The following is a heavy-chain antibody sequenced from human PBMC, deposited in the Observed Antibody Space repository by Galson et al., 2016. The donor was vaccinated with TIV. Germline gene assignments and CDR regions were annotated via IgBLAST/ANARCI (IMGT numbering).Heavy chain of an antibody. CDR2: ITGMFGTA. D-gene: IGHD3-22*01. V-gene: IGHV1-69*05. Sequence: VKVSCKASEGKFSSFAISWVRQAPGQGLEWMGRITGMFGTAKYAQTFQGRLTITTDELTSSAYMELSSLRSDDTAMYFCFLYDSSDYHMDSQYWGQGTLVTVSS. J-gene: IGHJ1*01. CDR3: FLYDSSDYHMDSQY. CDR1: EGKFSSFA.